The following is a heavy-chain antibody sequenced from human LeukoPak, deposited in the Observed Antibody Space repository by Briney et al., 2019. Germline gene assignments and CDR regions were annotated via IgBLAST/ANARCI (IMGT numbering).Heavy chain of an antibody. CDR2: IRHDGSNK. V-gene: IGHV3-30*02. D-gene: IGHD6-19*01. J-gene: IGHJ3*02. Sequence: GGSLRLSCAASGFIFSSYGMHWVRQAPGKGLEWVAFIRHDGSNKYYADSVKGRFIISRDNSKNTLYLQMNSLRAEDTAVYYCANDVDSSGWYNTIDAFDIWGQGTMVTVSS. CDR3: ANDVDSSGWYNTIDAFDI. CDR1: GFIFSSYG.